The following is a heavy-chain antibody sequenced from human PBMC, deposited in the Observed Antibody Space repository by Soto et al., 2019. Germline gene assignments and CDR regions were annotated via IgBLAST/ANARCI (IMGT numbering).Heavy chain of an antibody. D-gene: IGHD2-21*02. CDR3: VYGSASSHHTADV. CDR2: IYWDDDK. V-gene: IGHV2-5*02. CDR1: GFSVTSSGVA. J-gene: IGHJ6*02. Sequence: QITLKESGPTQVKTTQTLTLTCTVSGFSVTSSGVAVAWIRQPPGGALEWVALIYWDDDKRYSPSLRNRLTSTRDTSKSQVVLTMTDMAPMDTATYYCVYGSASSHHTADVWGQGTTVTVSS.